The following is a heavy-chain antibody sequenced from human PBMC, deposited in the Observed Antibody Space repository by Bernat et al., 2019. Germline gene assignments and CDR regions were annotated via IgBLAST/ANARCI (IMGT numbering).Heavy chain of an antibody. Sequence: EVQLLESGGGLVQPGGSLRLSCAASGFTFSTYAMTWVRQAPGKGLEWVATFNVSGATTHYADSVKGRFTISRDNSKNTLYLQMNSLRVEDTAVYYCGRDRIVSTDRGTGDWGQGTPVTVSS. CDR1: GFTFSTYA. CDR2: FNVSGATT. V-gene: IGHV3-23*01. D-gene: IGHD1-26*01. CDR3: GRDRIVSTDRGTGD. J-gene: IGHJ4*02.